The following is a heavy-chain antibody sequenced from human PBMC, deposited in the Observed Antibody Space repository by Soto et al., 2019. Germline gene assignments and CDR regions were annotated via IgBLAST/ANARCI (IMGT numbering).Heavy chain of an antibody. Sequence: GGSLRLSCAASGFTFSSYAMNWVRQAPGKGLEWVSLISGGGGSTYYADSVKGRFIISRDNSKNTLYLQMNSVRAEDTAVYYCAKDFNSGSYVDYWGQGTLVTVSS. V-gene: IGHV3-23*01. J-gene: IGHJ4*02. D-gene: IGHD1-26*01. CDR2: ISGGGGST. CDR1: GFTFSSYA. CDR3: AKDFNSGSYVDY.